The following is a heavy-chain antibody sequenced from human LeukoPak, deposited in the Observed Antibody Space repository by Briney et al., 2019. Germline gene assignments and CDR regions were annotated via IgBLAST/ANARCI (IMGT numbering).Heavy chain of an antibody. CDR3: ARVQWELRGVGSYFEY. J-gene: IGHJ4*02. D-gene: IGHD1-26*01. CDR1: GFTFSIYG. V-gene: IGHV3-7*01. Sequence: GGSLRLSCVVSGFTFSIYGMSWVRQAPGKGLEWVANIKQDGSEKYYVDSVKGRFTMSRDNAKNSLYLQMNSLRAEDTAVCYCARVQWELRGVGSYFEYWGQGALVTVSS. CDR2: IKQDGSEK.